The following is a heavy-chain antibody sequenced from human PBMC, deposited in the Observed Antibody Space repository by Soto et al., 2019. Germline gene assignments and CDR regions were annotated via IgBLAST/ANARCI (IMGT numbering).Heavy chain of an antibody. Sequence: QVQLVQSESEVRKPGASVKVSCRASGYTFTSYGISWVRQAPGQGLEWMGWISAYNGNTNYAQRLQGRVTMTTDTSTTTAYMELRSLKSGDTAVYYCAREAFLGTVSLGYWGQVTRVIVSS. V-gene: IGHV1-18*01. CDR2: ISAYNGNT. CDR3: AREAFLGTVSLGY. J-gene: IGHJ4*02. CDR1: GYTFTSYG. D-gene: IGHD4-4*01.